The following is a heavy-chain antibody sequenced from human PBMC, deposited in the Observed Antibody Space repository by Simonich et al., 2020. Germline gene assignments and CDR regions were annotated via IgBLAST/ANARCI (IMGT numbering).Heavy chain of an antibody. CDR2: IYYSGST. J-gene: IGHJ6*02. Sequence: QVQLQESGPGLVKPSETLSLTCTVSGGSISRYYWSWIRQPPGKGLEWIGYIYYSGSTNDNPSLKSRVTISVDTSKNQFSLKLSSVTAADTAVYYCARSLGYYYYYYGMDVWGQGTTVTVSS. CDR1: GGSISRYY. D-gene: IGHD1-26*01. CDR3: ARSLGYYYYYYGMDV. V-gene: IGHV4-59*08.